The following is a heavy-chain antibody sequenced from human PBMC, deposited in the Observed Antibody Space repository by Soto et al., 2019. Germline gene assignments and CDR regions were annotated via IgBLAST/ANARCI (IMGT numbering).Heavy chain of an antibody. V-gene: IGHV4-31*03. CDR2: IYYSGST. CDR3: ARDPKRGVSRGLFDY. D-gene: IGHD3-10*01. Sequence: SETLSLTCTVSGGSISSGGYYWSWIRQHPGKGLEWIGYIYYSGSTYYNPSLKSRVTISVDTSKNQFSLKLSSVTAADTAVYYCARDPKRGVSRGLFDYWGQGTLVIVSS. CDR1: GGSISSGGYY. J-gene: IGHJ4*02.